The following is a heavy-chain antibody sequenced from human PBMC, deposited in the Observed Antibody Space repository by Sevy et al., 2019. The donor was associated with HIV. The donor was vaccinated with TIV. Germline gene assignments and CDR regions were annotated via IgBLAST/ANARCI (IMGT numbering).Heavy chain of an antibody. D-gene: IGHD6-25*01. J-gene: IGHJ4*02. CDR2: IGGSGGST. CDR1: GFTFSSYA. CDR3: AKCKGGHRGYFDY. V-gene: IGHV3-23*01. Sequence: GGSLRLSCAASGFTFSSYAMSWVRQAPGKGLEWVSAIGGSGGSTYYADSVKGGFTISRDNSKNTLYLQMNSLRAEDTAVYYCAKCKGGHRGYFDYWGQGTLVTVSS.